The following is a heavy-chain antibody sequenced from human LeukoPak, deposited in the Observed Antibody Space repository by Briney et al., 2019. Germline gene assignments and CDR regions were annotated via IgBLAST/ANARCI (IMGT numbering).Heavy chain of an antibody. D-gene: IGHD6-19*01. V-gene: IGHV3-9*01. CDR2: ISWNSGSK. J-gene: IGHJ4*02. CDR3: AKDNIRIVVAGTIDY. CDR1: GFTFDEYA. Sequence: GGSLRLSCAASGFTFDEYAMHWVRHAPGKGLEWVSGISWNSGSKGYAGSVKGRFTISRDNAKNSLYLQMNSLRSEDTALYYCAKDNIRIVVAGTIDYWGQGTLVTVSS.